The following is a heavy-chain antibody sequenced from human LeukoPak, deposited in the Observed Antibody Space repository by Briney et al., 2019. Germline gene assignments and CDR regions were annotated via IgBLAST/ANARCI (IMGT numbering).Heavy chain of an antibody. Sequence: GGSLRLSCAASGFAFSSYAMSWVRQAPGKGLEWVSAISGSGGSTYYADSVKGRFTISRDNSKNTLYLQMNSLRAEDTAVYYCAKDNDFWSGYYIPFGYWGQGTLVTVSS. CDR1: GFAFSSYA. J-gene: IGHJ4*02. V-gene: IGHV3-23*01. D-gene: IGHD3-3*01. CDR2: ISGSGGST. CDR3: AKDNDFWSGYYIPFGY.